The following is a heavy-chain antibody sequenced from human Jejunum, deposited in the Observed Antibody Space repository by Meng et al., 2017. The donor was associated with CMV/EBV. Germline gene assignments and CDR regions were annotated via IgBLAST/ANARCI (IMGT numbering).Heavy chain of an antibody. D-gene: IGHD6-19*01. CDR1: GFNFSKYE. V-gene: IGHV3-48*03. J-gene: IGHJ5*02. Sequence: SGFNFSKYEMSWVRQAQRKGLEWLSYISSSGDRTYYAESVKGRFTTSRDNGRKLLYLDMNSLRAEDTAIYYCASNLGQWLDWFDPWGQGTLVTVSS. CDR3: ASNLGQWLDWFDP. CDR2: ISSSGDRT.